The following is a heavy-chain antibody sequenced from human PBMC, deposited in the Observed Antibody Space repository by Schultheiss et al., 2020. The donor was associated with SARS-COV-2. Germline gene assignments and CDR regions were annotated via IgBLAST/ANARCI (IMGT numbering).Heavy chain of an antibody. CDR3: ARLDGDYWAADY. Sequence: SETLSLTCTVSGGSISSGGYYWSWIRQPPGKGLEWIGYIYYSGSTYYNPSLKSRVTISVDTSKNQFSLKLSSVTAADTAVYYCARLDGDYWAADYWGQGTLVTVSS. CDR1: GGSISSGGYY. CDR2: IYYSGST. J-gene: IGHJ4*02. D-gene: IGHD4-17*01. V-gene: IGHV4-30-4*01.